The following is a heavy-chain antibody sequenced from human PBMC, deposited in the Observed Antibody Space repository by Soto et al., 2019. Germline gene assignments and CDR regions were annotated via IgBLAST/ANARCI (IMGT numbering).Heavy chain of an antibody. CDR1: GGTFSSYA. CDR3: ARVQYYYDSSGPHSNRKQNYYGMDV. D-gene: IGHD3-22*01. V-gene: IGHV1-69*12. CDR2: IIPIFGTA. Sequence: QVQLVQSGAEVKKPGSSVKVSCKASGGTFSSYAISWVRQAPGQGLEWMGGIIPIFGTANYAQKFQGRVTITADESTSTAYMELSSLRSEDTAVYYCARVQYYYDSSGPHSNRKQNYYGMDVWGQGTTVTVSS. J-gene: IGHJ6*02.